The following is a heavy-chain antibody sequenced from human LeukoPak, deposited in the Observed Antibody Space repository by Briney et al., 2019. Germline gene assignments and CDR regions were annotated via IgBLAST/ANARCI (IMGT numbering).Heavy chain of an antibody. Sequence: GGSLRLSCAVSGITLSNYGMSWVRQASGKGLEWVAGISDRGGSTNYADSVRGRFTISRDNPKNTLYLLMTSLRAEDTAVYFCAKRGVVIRAVIIVGFHKEAYYFDYWGQGALVTVSS. CDR3: AKRGVVIRAVIIVGFHKEAYYFDY. CDR2: ISDRGGST. J-gene: IGHJ4*02. V-gene: IGHV3-23*01. D-gene: IGHD3-10*01. CDR1: GITLSNYG.